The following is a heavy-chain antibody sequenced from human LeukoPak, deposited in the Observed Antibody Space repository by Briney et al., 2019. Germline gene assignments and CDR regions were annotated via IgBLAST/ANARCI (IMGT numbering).Heavy chain of an antibody. J-gene: IGHJ4*02. CDR1: GGSISSGSYY. V-gene: IGHV4-61*01. CDR3: ARHSSGASGWYY. Sequence: SETLSLTCTVSGGSISSGSYYWIWIRQPPGKGLVWIGYIYYSGSTNYNPSLKSRVTISVDTSKNQFSLMMSSVTAADSAVYYCARHSSGASGWYYWGQGTLVTVSS. CDR2: IYYSGST. D-gene: IGHD6-19*01.